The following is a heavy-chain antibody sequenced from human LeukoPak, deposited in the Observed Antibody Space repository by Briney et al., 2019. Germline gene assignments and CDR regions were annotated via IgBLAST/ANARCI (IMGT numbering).Heavy chain of an antibody. CDR3: ARDLVGATYWFDP. V-gene: IGHV3-21*01. J-gene: IGHJ5*02. CDR2: ISSSSYI. D-gene: IGHD1-26*01. Sequence: GGSLRLSCAASGFTFSSYSMNWVRQAPGKGLEWVSSISSSSYIYYADSVKGQFTISRDNAKNSLYLQMNSLRAEDTAVYYCARDLVGATYWFDPWGQGTLVTVSS. CDR1: GFTFSSYS.